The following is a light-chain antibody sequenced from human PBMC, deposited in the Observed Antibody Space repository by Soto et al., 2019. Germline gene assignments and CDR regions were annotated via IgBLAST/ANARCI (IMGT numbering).Light chain of an antibody. CDR1: SSDVGGYNY. Sequence: QSALTQPRSMSGSPAQSVTISCTGTSSDVGGYNYVSWYQQHPGKAPKLMIYDVSQRPSGVPDRFSGSKSGNTASLTISGLQAEDEADYYCCSYAGSYTWVFGGGTKVTVL. CDR2: DVS. J-gene: IGLJ2*01. V-gene: IGLV2-11*01. CDR3: CSYAGSYTWV.